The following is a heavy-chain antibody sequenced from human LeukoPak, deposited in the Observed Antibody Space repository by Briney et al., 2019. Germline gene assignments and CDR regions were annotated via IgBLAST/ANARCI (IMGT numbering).Heavy chain of an antibody. D-gene: IGHD1-26*01. V-gene: IGHV1-18*01. CDR1: GYTFTSYG. CDR3: ARALIPQVGATSAGFVY. CDR2: ISAYNGNT. J-gene: IGHJ4*02. Sequence: ASVKLSCKASGYTFTSYGISWVRQAPGHGLEWMGWISAYNGNTNYAQKLQGRVTMTTDTSTSTAYMELRSLRSDDTAVYYCARALIPQVGATSAGFVYWGEGTLVTVSS.